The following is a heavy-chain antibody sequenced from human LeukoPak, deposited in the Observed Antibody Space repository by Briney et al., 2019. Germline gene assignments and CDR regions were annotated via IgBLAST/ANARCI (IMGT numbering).Heavy chain of an antibody. CDR3: ARITYDFWSGYYMPDDP. J-gene: IGHJ5*02. CDR1: GYTFTSYG. V-gene: IGHV1-18*01. CDR2: ISAYNGNT. D-gene: IGHD3-3*01. Sequence: ASVKVSCKASGYTFTSYGISWVRQAPGQGLEWMGWISAYNGNTSYAQKLQGRVTMTTDTSTSTAYMELRSLRSDDTAVYYCARITYDFWSGYYMPDDPWGQGTLVTVSS.